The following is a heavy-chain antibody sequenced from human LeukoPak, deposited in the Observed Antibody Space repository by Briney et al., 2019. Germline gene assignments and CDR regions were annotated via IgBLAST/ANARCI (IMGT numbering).Heavy chain of an antibody. CDR2: VYYSGST. CDR3: AIDSHGYSSSSHLGY. D-gene: IGHD6-6*01. CDR1: GGSISSGGYY. V-gene: IGHV4-31*03. Sequence: SETLSLTCTVSGGSISSGGYYWSWIRQHPGKGLEWIGYVYYSGSTYYNPSLKSRVTISVDPSENQFSLKLSSVTAAATAVYYCAIDSHGYSSSSHLGYWGQGTLVTVSS. J-gene: IGHJ4*02.